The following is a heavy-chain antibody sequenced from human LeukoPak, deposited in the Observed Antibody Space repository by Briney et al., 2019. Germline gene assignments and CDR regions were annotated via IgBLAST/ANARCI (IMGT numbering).Heavy chain of an antibody. V-gene: IGHV3-53*01. CDR2: IYSDGMT. D-gene: IGHD1-26*01. Sequence: SGGSLRLSCAASGFTFSSYAMHWVRQAPGKGLEWVSEIYSDGMTYYAASVKGRFSISRDNSKNTVYLEMNSLRGDDTAIYYCTRDLREHGVFDIWGQGTMVTVSS. CDR3: TRDLREHGVFDI. J-gene: IGHJ3*02. CDR1: GFTFSSYA.